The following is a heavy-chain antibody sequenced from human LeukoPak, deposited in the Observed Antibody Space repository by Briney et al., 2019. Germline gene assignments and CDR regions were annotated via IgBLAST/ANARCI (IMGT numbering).Heavy chain of an antibody. CDR3: ARSAYSYYDFWSGSNWFDP. V-gene: IGHV4-59*01. Sequence: SETLSPTCTVSGGSISSYYWSWIRQPPGKGLEWIGYIYYSGSTNYNPSLKSRVTISVDTSKNQFSLKLSSVTAADTAVYYCARSAYSYYDFWSGSNWFDPWGQGTLVTVSS. CDR2: IYYSGST. CDR1: GGSISSYY. D-gene: IGHD3-3*01. J-gene: IGHJ5*02.